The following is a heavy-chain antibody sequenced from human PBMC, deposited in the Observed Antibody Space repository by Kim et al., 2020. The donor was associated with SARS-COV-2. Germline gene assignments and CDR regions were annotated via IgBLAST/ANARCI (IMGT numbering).Heavy chain of an antibody. CDR2: ISSSGSSK. D-gene: IGHD2-8*01. J-gene: IGHJ3*02. Sequence: GGSLRLSCAASGFTFSSYEMNWVRQAPGKGLEWVSYISSSGSSKYYADSVKGRFTISRDNAKDSLYLQMNGLRAEDTAVYYCARDVFVSPDAFDIWGPGALLTAS. CDR3: ARDVFVSPDAFDI. CDR1: GFTFSSYE. V-gene: IGHV3-48*03.